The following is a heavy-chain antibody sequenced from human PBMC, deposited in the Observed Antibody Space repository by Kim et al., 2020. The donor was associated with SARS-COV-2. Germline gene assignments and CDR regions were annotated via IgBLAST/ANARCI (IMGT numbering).Heavy chain of an antibody. Sequence: GGSLRLSCAASGFTFSSYGMHWVRQAPGKGLEWVAVIWYDGSNKYYADSVKGRFTISRDNSKNTLYLQMNSLRAEDTAVYYCAREGDFWDYYDSSGYRHERYYFDYWGQGTLVTVSS. J-gene: IGHJ4*02. V-gene: IGHV3-33*01. CDR1: GFTFSSYG. CDR3: AREGDFWDYYDSSGYRHERYYFDY. CDR2: IWYDGSNK. D-gene: IGHD3-22*01.